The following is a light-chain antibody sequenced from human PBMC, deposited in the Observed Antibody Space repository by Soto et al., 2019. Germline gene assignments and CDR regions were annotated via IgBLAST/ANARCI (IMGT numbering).Light chain of an antibody. CDR3: AAWDDSLNGWV. CDR1: SFNIGRNP. J-gene: IGLJ3*02. V-gene: IGLV1-44*01. CDR2: TND. Sequence: QSVLTQSPSASGTPGQRVTISCSGSSFNIGRNPVNWYQQFPGTAPKLLIYTNDQSPSGVPDRFSGSKSGTSASLAISGLQSEDEADYYCAAWDDSLNGWVFGGGTKLTVL.